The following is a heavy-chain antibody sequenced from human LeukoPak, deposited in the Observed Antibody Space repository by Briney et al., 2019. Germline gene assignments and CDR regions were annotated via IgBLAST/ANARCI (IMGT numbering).Heavy chain of an antibody. CDR1: GGSISSYY. V-gene: IGHV4-59*12. Sequence: SETLSLTCTVSGGSISSYYWSWIRQPPGKGLGWIGYIYHSGSTYYNPSLKSRVTISVDRSKNQFSLKLGSVTAADTAVYYCASVPRGYCSSTSCHRYFQHWGQGTLVTVSS. CDR3: ASVPRGYCSSTSCHRYFQH. J-gene: IGHJ1*01. CDR2: IYHSGST. D-gene: IGHD2-2*02.